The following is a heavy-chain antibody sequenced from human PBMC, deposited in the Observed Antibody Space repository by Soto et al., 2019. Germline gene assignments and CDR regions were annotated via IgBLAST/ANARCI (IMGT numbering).Heavy chain of an antibody. CDR2: IYYSGST. V-gene: IGHV4-31*03. D-gene: IGHD2-2*01. Sequence: SETLSLTCTVSGGSISSGGYYWSWIRQHPGKGLEWIGYIYYSGSTYCNPSLKSRVTISVDTSKNQFSLKLSSVTAADTAVYYCARGVVVVPAALGSGNWFDPWGQGTLVTVSS. J-gene: IGHJ5*02. CDR1: GGSISSGGYY. CDR3: ARGVVVVPAALGSGNWFDP.